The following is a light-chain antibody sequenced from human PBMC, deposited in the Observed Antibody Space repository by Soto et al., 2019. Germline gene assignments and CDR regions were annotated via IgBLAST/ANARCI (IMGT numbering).Light chain of an antibody. Sequence: QSVLTQPASVSGSPGQSITISCTGTSSDVGGYNYVSWYQQHPGKAPKLMIFEVSYRASGVSIRFSGSKSGNTASLTISWLQAEDEADYYCSSYTSTTTLVEFGGGTKLTVL. J-gene: IGLJ2*01. CDR3: SSYTSTTTLVE. V-gene: IGLV2-14*01. CDR2: EVS. CDR1: SSDVGGYNY.